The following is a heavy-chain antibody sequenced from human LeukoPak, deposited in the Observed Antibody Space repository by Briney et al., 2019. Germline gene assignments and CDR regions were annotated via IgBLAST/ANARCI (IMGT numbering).Heavy chain of an antibody. D-gene: IGHD3-9*01. CDR3: AKPYSGTILTGWFDP. V-gene: IGHV3-23*01. Sequence: GGSLRLSCAASGFTFSRYAMTWVRHAPGKGLVGVSIFSGSGGSTSYADSVKGRFNISRDNSKNTLYLQMNSLRAEDTALYYCAKPYSGTILTGWFDPWGQGTLVTVSS. CDR2: FSGSGGST. CDR1: GFTFSRYA. J-gene: IGHJ5*02.